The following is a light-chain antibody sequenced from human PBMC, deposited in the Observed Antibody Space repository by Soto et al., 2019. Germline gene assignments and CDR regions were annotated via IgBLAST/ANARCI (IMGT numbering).Light chain of an antibody. Sequence: ENVLTQSPATLSVSPGERATLSCRTSQIIGTNLAWYQQRPGQAPRLLIYGAFIRAPGFPVRFRGTGSGSEFTLTISSLQSEDGALYYCQRYDKWPYTFGQGTKVDIK. CDR2: GAF. CDR3: QRYDKWPYT. CDR1: QIIGTN. V-gene: IGKV3-15*01. J-gene: IGKJ2*01.